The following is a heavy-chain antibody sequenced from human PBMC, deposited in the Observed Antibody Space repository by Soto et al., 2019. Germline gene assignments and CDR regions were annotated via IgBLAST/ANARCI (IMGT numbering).Heavy chain of an antibody. Sequence: SVKVSCKASGGTFSSYAISWVRQAPGQGLEWMGGIIPIFGTANYAQKFQGRVTITADKSTSTAYMELSSLRSEDTAVYYCARVGYYDFWSGYYSRGYWYFDLWGRGTLVTVSS. CDR1: GGTFSSYA. CDR2: IIPIFGTA. CDR3: ARVGYYDFWSGYYSRGYWYFDL. V-gene: IGHV1-69*06. D-gene: IGHD3-3*01. J-gene: IGHJ2*01.